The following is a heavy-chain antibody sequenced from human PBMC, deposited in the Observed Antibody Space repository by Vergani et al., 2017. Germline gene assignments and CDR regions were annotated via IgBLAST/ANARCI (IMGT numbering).Heavy chain of an antibody. Sequence: EVQLLESGGGLVQPGGSLRLSCAASGFTFSSYAMSWVRQAPGQGLEWVSAISGSGGSTYYADSVKGRFTISRDNSKNTLYLQMNSLRAEDTAVYYCAKALPTDDYVWGSYRPFHRSYFDYWGQGTLVTVSS. J-gene: IGHJ4*02. CDR2: ISGSGGST. D-gene: IGHD3-16*02. CDR1: GFTFSSYA. CDR3: AKALPTDDYVWGSYRPFHRSYFDY. V-gene: IGHV3-23*01.